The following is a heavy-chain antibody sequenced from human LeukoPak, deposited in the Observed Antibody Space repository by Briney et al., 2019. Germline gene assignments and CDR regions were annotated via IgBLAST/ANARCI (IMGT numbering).Heavy chain of an antibody. Sequence: GGSLRLSCTASEYSVSNNYMSWVRRAPGKGLEWVSVIYSGGRTNYADSVRGRFSIYRDNPKHTLYLQMNSLRVEHTAVYYCARLDILTGYSPYVWGQGTTVSVSS. CDR1: EYSVSNNY. D-gene: IGHD3-9*01. J-gene: IGHJ6*02. CDR3: ARLDILTGYSPYV. CDR2: IYSGGRT. V-gene: IGHV3-66*04.